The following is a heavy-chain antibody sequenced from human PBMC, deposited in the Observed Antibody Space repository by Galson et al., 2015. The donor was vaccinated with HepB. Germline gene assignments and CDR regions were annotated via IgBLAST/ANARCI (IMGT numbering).Heavy chain of an antibody. CDR2: IIPIFGTA. D-gene: IGHD3-22*01. Sequence: SVKVSXXXSGGTXSSYAISXXRQAXGQGLEWMEGIIPIFGTADXAQKXQGRVTITADESTSTAYMELSXLRSEDTAVYYCARARXPYXXSSGYYYDAFDIW. V-gene: IGHV1-69*13. CDR3: ARARXPYXXSSGYYYDAFDI. CDR1: GGTXSSYA. J-gene: IGHJ3*02.